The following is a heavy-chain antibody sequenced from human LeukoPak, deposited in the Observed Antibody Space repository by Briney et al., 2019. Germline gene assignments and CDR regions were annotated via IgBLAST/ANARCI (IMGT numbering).Heavy chain of an antibody. D-gene: IGHD5-24*01. J-gene: IGHJ4*02. CDR2: INPSRGST. V-gene: IGHV1-46*01. CDR1: GHTFTSYY. CDR3: ARDQDGYNDY. Sequence: TVKVSCKASGHTFTSYYMHWVRQAPGQGLEWMGIINPSRGSTSYAQKFQGRVTMTRDTSTSTVYMELRSLRSEDTAVYYCARDQDGYNDYWGQGTLVTVSS.